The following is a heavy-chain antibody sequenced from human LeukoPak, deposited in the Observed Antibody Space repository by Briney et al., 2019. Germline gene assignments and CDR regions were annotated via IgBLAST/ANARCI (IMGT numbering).Heavy chain of an antibody. D-gene: IGHD4-17*01. CDR2: ISGSGSGGST. CDR3: AKATSVTTLFDY. V-gene: IGHV3-23*01. Sequence: GGSLRLSCAASGFTFSTYSMNWVRQAPGKGLEWVSAISGSGSGGSTYYADSVKGRFTISRDNSKNTLYLQMNSLRVEDTAVYYCAKATSVTTLFDYWGQGTLVTVSS. J-gene: IGHJ4*02. CDR1: GFTFSTYS.